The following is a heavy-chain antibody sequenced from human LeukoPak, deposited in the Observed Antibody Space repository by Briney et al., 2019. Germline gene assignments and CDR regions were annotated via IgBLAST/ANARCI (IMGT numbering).Heavy chain of an antibody. D-gene: IGHD5-24*01. V-gene: IGHV3-7*01. CDR3: ARDPKRRDGYNYH. CDR1: GFTFSSYW. CDR2: IKQDGSEK. Sequence: GGSLRLSCAASGFTFSSYWMSWVRQAPGKGLEGVANIKQDGSEKYYVDSVKGRFTISRDNAKNSLYLQMNSLRAEDTAVYYCARDPKRRDGYNYHWGQGTLVTVSS. J-gene: IGHJ5*02.